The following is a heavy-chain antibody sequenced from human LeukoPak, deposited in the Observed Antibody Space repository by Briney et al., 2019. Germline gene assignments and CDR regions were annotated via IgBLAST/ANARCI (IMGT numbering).Heavy chain of an antibody. CDR1: GFTVSSNY. CDR3: ARDCDPRVDAFDI. J-gene: IGHJ3*02. Sequence: GGSLRLSCAASGFTVSSNYMSWVRQAPRKGLEWVSVIYSGGSTYYADSVKGRFTISTDNSTNTLYLQMNSLRAEDTAVYYCARDCDPRVDAFDIWGQGTMVTVSS. V-gene: IGHV3-66*01. CDR2: IYSGGST.